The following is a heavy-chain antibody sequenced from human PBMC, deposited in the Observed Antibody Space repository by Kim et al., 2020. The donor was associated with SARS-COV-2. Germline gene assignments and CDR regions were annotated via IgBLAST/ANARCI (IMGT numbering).Heavy chain of an antibody. CDR3: ARTRGYSGYDYPFYYYYGMDV. V-gene: IGHV4-59*13. CDR1: GGSISSYD. D-gene: IGHD5-12*01. J-gene: IGHJ6*02. Sequence: SETLSLTCTVSGGSISSYDWSWIRQPPGKGLEWIGYIYYSGSTNYNPSLKSRVTISVDTSKNQFSLKLSSVTAADTAVYYCARTRGYSGYDYPFYYYYGMDVWGQGTTVTVSS. CDR2: IYYSGST.